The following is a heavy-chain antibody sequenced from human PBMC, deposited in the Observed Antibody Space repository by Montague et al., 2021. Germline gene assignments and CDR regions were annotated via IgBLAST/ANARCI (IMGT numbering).Heavy chain of an antibody. CDR2: INHPGTT. Sequence: SETLSLTCAVYGESLSGYYWSWIRQSPGKGLQWIAEINHPGTTNYNPPLKSRVTVSVDTSKNQFSLRLNSVTAADTAVYYCARARGYCSSTFCPEWFDPWGQGTLVTISS. CDR1: GESLSGYY. D-gene: IGHD2-2*01. CDR3: ARARGYCSSTFCPEWFDP. J-gene: IGHJ5*02. V-gene: IGHV4-34*01.